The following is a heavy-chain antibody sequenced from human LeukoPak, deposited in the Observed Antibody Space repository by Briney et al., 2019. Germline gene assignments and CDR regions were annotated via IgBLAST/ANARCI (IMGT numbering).Heavy chain of an antibody. CDR2: IYSGGST. J-gene: IGHJ2*01. Sequence: GGSLRLSCAASGFTVSSNYMSWVRQAPGKGLEWVRVIYSGGSTYYADSVKGRFTISRDNSKNTLYLQMNSLRAEDTAVYYCAKDPGSYYYDTTWYFDLWGRGTLVTVSS. CDR1: GFTVSSNY. D-gene: IGHD3-22*01. CDR3: AKDPGSYYYDTTWYFDL. V-gene: IGHV3-53*01.